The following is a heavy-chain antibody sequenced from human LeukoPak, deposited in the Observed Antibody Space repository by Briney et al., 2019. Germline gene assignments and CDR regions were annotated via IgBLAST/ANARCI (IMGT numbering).Heavy chain of an antibody. Sequence: GGSLRLSCAASGFTFSSYPMSWVRQAPGKGLEWVSAIKGPTDSTYYADSVKGRFTISRENSKSTLYLQMNSLRAEETAIYYCAKDRDQYTSGWGDYWGQGTLVTVSS. V-gene: IGHV3-23*01. CDR3: AKDRDQYTSGWGDY. CDR1: GFTFSSYP. D-gene: IGHD6-19*01. J-gene: IGHJ4*02. CDR2: IKGPTDST.